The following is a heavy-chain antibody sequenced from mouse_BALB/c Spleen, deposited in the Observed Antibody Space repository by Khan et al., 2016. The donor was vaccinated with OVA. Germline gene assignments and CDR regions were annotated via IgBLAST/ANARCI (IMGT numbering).Heavy chain of an antibody. CDR3: AGGIPTY. CDR1: GYSITSGYN. CDR2: IHFSGST. Sequence: EVQLQESGPDLVKPSQSLSLTCTVTGYSITSGYNWHWIRQFPGNKLEWMGYIHFSGSTSYNPSLKSRISITRDTSKNQFFLQLNSVTTEDTSTYYCAGGIPTYWGQGTLVTVSA. V-gene: IGHV3-1*02. J-gene: IGHJ3*01.